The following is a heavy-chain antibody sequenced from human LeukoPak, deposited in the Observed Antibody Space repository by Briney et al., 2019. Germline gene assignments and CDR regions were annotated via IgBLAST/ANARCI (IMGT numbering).Heavy chain of an antibody. CDR1: GFTFSSFN. V-gene: IGHV3-21*04. J-gene: IGHJ4*02. Sequence: GGSLRLSCAASGFTFSSFNMNWVRQAPGKGLEWVSSISSTSSLIWYADSLKGRFTISRDNAKNSLYLQMDSLRAEDTAVYYCAGISYHILTGYFFAYWGQGTLVTVSS. D-gene: IGHD3-9*01. CDR2: ISSTSSLI. CDR3: AGISYHILTGYFFAY.